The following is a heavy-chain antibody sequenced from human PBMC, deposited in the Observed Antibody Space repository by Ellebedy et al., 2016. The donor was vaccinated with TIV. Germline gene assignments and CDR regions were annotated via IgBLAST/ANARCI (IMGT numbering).Heavy chain of an antibody. Sequence: GESLKISCAASGFTFTNYWMNWVRQAPGKGLEWVANIKEDGSEKDYVDSVKCRFTISRDNAKNSLYLQMNSLGAEDTAVYYCARMMLAATDFDYWGQGTLVTVSS. CDR3: ARMMLAATDFDY. J-gene: IGHJ4*02. CDR1: GFTFTNYW. D-gene: IGHD2-15*01. V-gene: IGHV3-7*01. CDR2: IKEDGSEK.